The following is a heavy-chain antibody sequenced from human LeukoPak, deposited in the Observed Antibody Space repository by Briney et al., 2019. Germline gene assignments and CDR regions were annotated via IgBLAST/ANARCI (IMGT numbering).Heavy chain of an antibody. CDR3: ARGQPPFMVQGQRYFDL. D-gene: IGHD3-10*01. V-gene: IGHV4-4*07. J-gene: IGHJ2*01. CDR2: IYTSGST. Sequence: SETLSLTCTVSGGSISSYYWSWIRQPAGKGLEWIGRIYTSGSTNYNPSLKSRVTMSVDTSKNQFSLKLSSVTAADTAVYYCARGQPPFMVQGQRYFDLWGRGTLVTVSS. CDR1: GGSISSYY.